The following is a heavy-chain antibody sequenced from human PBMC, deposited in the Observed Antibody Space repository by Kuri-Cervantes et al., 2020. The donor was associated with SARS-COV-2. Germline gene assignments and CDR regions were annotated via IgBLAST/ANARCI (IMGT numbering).Heavy chain of an antibody. Sequence: ASVKVSCKASGGTFSSYGISWVRQAPGQGREWMGWISAYNGNTNYAQKLQGRVTMTTDTSTSTAYMELRSLRSDDTAVYYCARDRAGPPYYYGSGSYYNSRRLLFDIWGQGTMVTVSS. CDR3: ARDRAGPPYYYGSGSYYNSRRLLFDI. V-gene: IGHV1-18*01. D-gene: IGHD3-10*01. CDR1: GGTFSSYG. CDR2: ISAYNGNT. J-gene: IGHJ3*02.